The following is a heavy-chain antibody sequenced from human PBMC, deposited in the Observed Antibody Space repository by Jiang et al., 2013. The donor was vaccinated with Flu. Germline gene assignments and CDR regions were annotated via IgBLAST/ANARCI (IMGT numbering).Heavy chain of an antibody. J-gene: IGHJ5*02. CDR2: IYPGDSDT. D-gene: IGHD6-6*01. V-gene: IGHV5-51*01. CDR3: ARQEYSSSWPAYNWFDP. CDR1: GYSFTSYW. Sequence: GAEVKKPGESLKISCKGSGYSFTSYWIGWVRQMPGKGLEWMGIIYPGDSDTRYSPSFQGQVTISADKSISTAYLQWSSLKASDTAMYYCARQEYSSSWPAYNWFDPWGQGTLVTVSS.